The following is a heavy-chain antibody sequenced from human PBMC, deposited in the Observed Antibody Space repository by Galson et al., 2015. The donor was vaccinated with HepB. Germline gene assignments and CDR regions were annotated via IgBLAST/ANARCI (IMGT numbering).Heavy chain of an antibody. V-gene: IGHV5-51*01. J-gene: IGHJ3*02. CDR2: IYPGDSDT. Sequence: SGAEVKKPGESLQISCKGSGYSFTSYWIGWVRQMPGKGLEWMGIIYPGDSDTRYSPSFQGQVTISADKSISTAYLQWSSLKASDTAIYYCASSVAVARFAFDIWGQGTMVTVSS. CDR3: ASSVAVARFAFDI. D-gene: IGHD6-19*01. CDR1: GYSFTSYW.